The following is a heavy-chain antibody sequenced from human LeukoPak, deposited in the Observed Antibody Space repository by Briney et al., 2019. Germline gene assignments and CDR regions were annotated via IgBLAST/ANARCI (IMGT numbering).Heavy chain of an antibody. V-gene: IGHV3-33*06. CDR1: GFTFRNYG. J-gene: IGHJ6*02. Sequence: GGSLRLSCTASGFTFRNYGMNWVRQAPGKGLEWVAGIWYDGSNKDYVDSVKGRFTISRDNSKNTLYLEMNSLTVEDTAVYYCAKDLGGSGRDYYYYYGMDVWGQGTTVTVSS. CDR2: IWYDGSNK. CDR3: AKDLGGSGRDYYYYYGMDV. D-gene: IGHD3-10*01.